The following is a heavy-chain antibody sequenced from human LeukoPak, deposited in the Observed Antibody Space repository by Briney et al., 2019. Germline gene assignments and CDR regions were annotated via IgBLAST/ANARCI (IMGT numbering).Heavy chain of an antibody. CDR3: VKAGRELWGIDY. V-gene: IGHV3-53*05. Sequence: LPGGPLRLSCAASGFTVSSNYMSRHRQAPGKGLECVSVIYRGGNTYSADSVNGRFTVSRDNSKNTLYLLMSSLRDEDTAVYYCVKAGRELWGIDYWGQGTLVTGPS. CDR2: IYRGGNT. CDR1: GFTVSSNY. D-gene: IGHD1-26*01. J-gene: IGHJ4*02.